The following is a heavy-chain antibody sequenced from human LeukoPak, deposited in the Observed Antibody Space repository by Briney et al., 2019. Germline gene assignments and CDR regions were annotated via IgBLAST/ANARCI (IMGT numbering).Heavy chain of an antibody. V-gene: IGHV3-7*03. J-gene: IGHJ4*02. D-gene: IGHD3-10*01. CDR2: IKQDGSEK. Sequence: GSLRLSCAASGFTFSSYWMSWVRQAPGKGLEWVANIKQDGSEKYYVDSVKGRFTISRDNAKNSLYLQMNSLRAEDTAVYYCARIRTPDYYGSGSYAYYFDYWGQGTLVTVSS. CDR3: ARIRTPDYYGSGSYAYYFDY. CDR1: GFTFSSYW.